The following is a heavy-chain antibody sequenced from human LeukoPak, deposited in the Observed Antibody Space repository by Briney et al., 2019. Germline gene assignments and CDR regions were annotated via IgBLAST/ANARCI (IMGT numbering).Heavy chain of an antibody. J-gene: IGHJ2*01. CDR2: VYTSGNT. CDR1: GGSINSSSYY. Sequence: SETLSLTCTVSGGSINSSSYYWNWIRQPAGKGLEWIGRVYTSGNTNYNPSLKSRVSMSVDTSKNQFSLKLSSVTAADTAVYYCAREQRPIAVALRYFDLWGRGTLVTVSS. D-gene: IGHD6-19*01. CDR3: AREQRPIAVALRYFDL. V-gene: IGHV4-61*02.